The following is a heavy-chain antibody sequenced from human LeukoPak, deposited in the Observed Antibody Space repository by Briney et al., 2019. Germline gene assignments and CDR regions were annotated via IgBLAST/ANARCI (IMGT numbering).Heavy chain of an antibody. CDR1: GGSISSGSYY. CDR2: LYTSGTT. Sequence: SQTLSLTCTVSGGSISSGSYYWTWIRQPAGKGLEWIGHLYTSGTTSYNPSLQSRVTISADTSKHQFSLRLTSVTAADTAVYYCARAGGSVGWYGTIDSWGQGTLVTVSS. CDR3: ARAGGSVGWYGTIDS. V-gene: IGHV4-61*09. J-gene: IGHJ4*02. D-gene: IGHD6-19*01.